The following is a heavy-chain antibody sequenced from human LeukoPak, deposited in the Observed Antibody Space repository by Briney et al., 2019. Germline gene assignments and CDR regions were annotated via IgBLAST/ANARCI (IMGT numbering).Heavy chain of an antibody. CDR1: GYTFTGYY. J-gene: IGHJ4*02. CDR3: ARDRRASLAVAGY. D-gene: IGHD6-19*01. V-gene: IGHV1-2*02. Sequence: EASVKVSCKASGYTFTGYYMHWVRQAPGQGLEWMGWINPNSGGTNYAQTFQGRVTMTRDTSISTAYMELSRLRSDDTAVYYCARDRRASLAVAGYWGQGTLVTVSS. CDR2: INPNSGGT.